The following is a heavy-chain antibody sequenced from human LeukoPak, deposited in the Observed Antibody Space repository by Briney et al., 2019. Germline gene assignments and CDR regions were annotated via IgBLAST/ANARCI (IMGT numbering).Heavy chain of an antibody. J-gene: IGHJ4*02. D-gene: IGHD3-3*01. V-gene: IGHV4-34*01. CDR2: INHSGST. CDR1: GGSFSGYY. Sequence: ASETLSLTCAVYGGSFSGYYWSWIRQPPGKGLEWIGEINHSGSTNYYPSLKSRLPISVDTSKNQFCLKLSSVTAADTAVYYCARRGRYDFWSGSQTNFDDWGRGTLVTVSS. CDR3: ARRGRYDFWSGSQTNFDD.